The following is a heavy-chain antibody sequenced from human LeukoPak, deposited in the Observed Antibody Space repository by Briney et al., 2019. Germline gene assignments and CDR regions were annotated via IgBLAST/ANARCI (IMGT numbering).Heavy chain of an antibody. CDR3: ARHDAFYDYVDY. CDR2: IYYSGST. CDR1: GGSISSYY. D-gene: IGHD2/OR15-2a*01. Sequence: SETLSLTRTVSGGSISSYYWSWIRQPPGKGLEWIGYIYYSGSTNYNPSLKSRVTISVDTSKNQFSLKLSSVTAADTAVYYCARHDAFYDYVDYWGQGTLVTVSS. V-gene: IGHV4-59*08. J-gene: IGHJ4*02.